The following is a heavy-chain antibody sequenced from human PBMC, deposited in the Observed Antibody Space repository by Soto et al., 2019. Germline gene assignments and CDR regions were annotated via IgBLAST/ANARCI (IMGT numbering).Heavy chain of an antibody. Sequence: HPGGSLRLSCAASGFTFSSYAMYWVRQAPGKGLEWVAVISYDGSNQYYADSVKGRFTISRDNSKNTLYLQMNSLRAEDTAVYYCAIPAAQLIYYAMDVWGQGTMVTVSS. V-gene: IGHV3-30-3*01. D-gene: IGHD2-2*01. CDR2: ISYDGSNQ. CDR1: GFTFSSYA. J-gene: IGHJ6*02. CDR3: AIPAAQLIYYAMDV.